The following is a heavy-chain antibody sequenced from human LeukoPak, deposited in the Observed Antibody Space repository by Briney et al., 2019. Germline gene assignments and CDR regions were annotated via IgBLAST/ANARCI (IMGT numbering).Heavy chain of an antibody. V-gene: IGHV3-21*01. CDR1: GFTFNTYS. CDR2: ISSSSTYI. J-gene: IGHJ4*02. CDR3: AREGYRYFDSSGQGYFDY. Sequence: GGSLRLSCAASGFTFNTYSMNWVRQAPGKGLEWVAFISSSSTYIYYADSLEGRFTISRDNAKNSLYLQMNSLRAEDTAVYYCAREGYRYFDSSGQGYFDYWGQGTLVTVSS. D-gene: IGHD3-22*01.